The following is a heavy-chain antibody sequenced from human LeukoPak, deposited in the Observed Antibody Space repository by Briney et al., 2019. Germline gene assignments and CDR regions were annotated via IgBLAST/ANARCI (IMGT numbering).Heavy chain of an antibody. J-gene: IGHJ4*02. CDR2: IYYSGST. V-gene: IGHV4-59*01. Sequence: SDTLSLTCTVSGGSMSSYYWSWIRQPPGKGLEWIGYIYYSGSTNYNPSLKSRVTISVDTSKNQFSLKLSSVTAADTAVYYCARDSVVAIDYWGQGTLVTVSS. CDR1: GGSMSSYY. D-gene: IGHD2-15*01. CDR3: ARDSVVAIDY.